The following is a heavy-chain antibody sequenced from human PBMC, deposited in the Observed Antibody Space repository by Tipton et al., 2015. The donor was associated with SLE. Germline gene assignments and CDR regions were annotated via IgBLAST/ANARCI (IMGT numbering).Heavy chain of an antibody. V-gene: IGHV4-34*01. CDR3: ARVGIAARPADY. D-gene: IGHD6-6*01. CDR1: GGSFSGYY. CDR2: INHSGST. J-gene: IGHJ4*02. Sequence: TLSLTCAVYGGSFSGYYWSWIRQPPGKGLEWIGEINHSGSTNYNPSLKSRVTISVDTSKDQLSLKLSSLTAADTAVYYCARVGIAARPADYWGQGTLVTVSS.